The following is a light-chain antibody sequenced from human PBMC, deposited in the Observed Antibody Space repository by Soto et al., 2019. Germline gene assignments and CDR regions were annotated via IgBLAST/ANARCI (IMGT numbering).Light chain of an antibody. CDR2: DAS. CDR1: QDISNY. V-gene: IGKV1-33*01. CDR3: QQYDNPPT. J-gene: IGKJ4*01. Sequence: DIQMTQSPSSLSASVGDRVTITCQASQDISNYLNWYQQKPGKAPKLLIYDASNLETGVPSRFSGSGSGKDFTFTISSLQPEDIATYYCQQYDNPPTFGGGTKGEIK.